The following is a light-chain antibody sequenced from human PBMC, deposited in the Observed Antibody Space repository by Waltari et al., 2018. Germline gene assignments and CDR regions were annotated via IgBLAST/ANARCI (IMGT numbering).Light chain of an antibody. CDR3: QQYRTSPRT. CDR2: DAS. V-gene: IGKV3-20*01. CDR1: QSVRTTY. Sequence: DIVLTQSPGTLSLSPGERATLSCRASQSVRTTYLVWYQQKPGQAPRLLIYDASSRATGIPDRFSGSGSGTDFTLTISRLEPEDSAVYYCQQYRTSPRTFGQGTKLEIK. J-gene: IGKJ2*01.